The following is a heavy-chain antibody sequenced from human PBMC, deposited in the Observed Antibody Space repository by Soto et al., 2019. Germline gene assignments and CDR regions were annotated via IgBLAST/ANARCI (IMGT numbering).Heavy chain of an antibody. CDR2: ISSSSSTI. D-gene: IGHD3-22*01. CDR3: AIDVDYYDSSGYYSGAFDI. Sequence: GGSLRLSCAASGFTFSSYSMNWVRQAPGKGLEWVSYISSSSSTIYYADSVKGRFTISRDNAKNSLYLQMNSLRDEDTAVYYCAIDVDYYDSSGYYSGAFDIWGQGTVVTVSS. V-gene: IGHV3-48*02. CDR1: GFTFSSYS. J-gene: IGHJ3*02.